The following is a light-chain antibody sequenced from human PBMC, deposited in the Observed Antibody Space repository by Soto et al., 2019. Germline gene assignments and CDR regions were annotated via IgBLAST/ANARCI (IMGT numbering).Light chain of an antibody. J-gene: IGLJ3*02. V-gene: IGLV2-14*01. Sequence: QSALTQPASVSGSPGQSITISCTGTSSDVGGYKFVSWYQEHAGKAPKLMIYGVSNRPSGVSDRFSGSKSGNTASLTISGLEAEDEADYYCSSYTSSSAVVFGGGTKLTVL. CDR2: GVS. CDR1: SSDVGGYKF. CDR3: SSYTSSSAVV.